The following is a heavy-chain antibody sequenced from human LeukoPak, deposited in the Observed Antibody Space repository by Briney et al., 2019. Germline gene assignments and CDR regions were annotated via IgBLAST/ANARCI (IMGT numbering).Heavy chain of an antibody. CDR3: AREDGGYSYGYLYYFDY. Sequence: GASVKVSCKASGYTFTGYYMHWVRQAPGQGLEWMGWINPNSGGTNYAQKFQGRVTVTRDTSISTAYMELSRLRSDDTAVYYCAREDGGYSYGYLYYFDYWGQGTLVTVSS. CDR2: INPNSGGT. J-gene: IGHJ4*02. CDR1: GYTFTGYY. V-gene: IGHV1-2*02. D-gene: IGHD5-18*01.